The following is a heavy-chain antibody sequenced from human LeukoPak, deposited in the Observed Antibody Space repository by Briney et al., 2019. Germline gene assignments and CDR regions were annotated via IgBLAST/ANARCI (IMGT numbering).Heavy chain of an antibody. J-gene: IGHJ5*02. CDR1: GGSISSYY. D-gene: IGHD3-10*01. CDR3: ASLAGVTNWFDP. V-gene: IGHV4-59*01. Sequence: PSETLSLTCTVSGGSISSYYWSWIRQPPGKGLEWIGYIYYSGSTNYNPSLKSRVTISVDTSKNQFSLKLSSVTAADTAVYYCASLAGVTNWFDPWGQGTLVTVSS. CDR2: IYYSGST.